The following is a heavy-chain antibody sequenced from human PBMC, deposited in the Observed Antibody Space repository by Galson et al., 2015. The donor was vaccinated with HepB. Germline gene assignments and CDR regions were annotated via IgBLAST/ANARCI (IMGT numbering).Heavy chain of an antibody. D-gene: IGHD3-3*01. CDR3: ARRLRPRNYDFWSGYYKDYYYGMDV. CDR2: IYPGDSDT. CDR1: GYSFTSYW. J-gene: IGHJ6*02. V-gene: IGHV5-51*03. Sequence: QSGAEVKKPGESLKISCTGSGYSFTSYWIGWVRQMPGKGLEWMGIIYPGDSDTRYSPSFQGQVTISADKSISTAYLQWSSLKASDTAMYYCARRLRPRNYDFWSGYYKDYYYGMDVWGQGTTVTVSS.